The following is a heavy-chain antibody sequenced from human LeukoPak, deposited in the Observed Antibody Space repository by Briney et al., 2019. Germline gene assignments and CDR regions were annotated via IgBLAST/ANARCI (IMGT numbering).Heavy chain of an antibody. Sequence: SETLSLTCTVSGDPISSKSYYWGWIRQPPGKGLEWIGNIYHSGSTYYNPSLRSRITISVDTSKNQFSLKLTSVTAADTAIYYCARQDRSVGAATKDFWGQGILVTVSS. V-gene: IGHV4-39*01. J-gene: IGHJ4*02. CDR1: GDPISSKSYY. CDR2: IYHSGST. CDR3: ARQDRSVGAATKDF. D-gene: IGHD1-26*01.